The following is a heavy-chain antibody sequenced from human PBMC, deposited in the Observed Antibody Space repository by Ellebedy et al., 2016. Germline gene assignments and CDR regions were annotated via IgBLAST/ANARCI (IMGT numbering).Heavy chain of an antibody. CDR3: ARLEMATYDNI. V-gene: IGHV4-59*12. Sequence: SETLSLTCTVSGGSISGFYWTWIRQAPGKGLEWIGYVYYGGSTNYNPSLKSRVTLSLDTSKRQLSLKLASVTAADTAMYYCARLEMATYDNIWGRGILVTVSS. CDR2: VYYGGST. J-gene: IGHJ4*01. D-gene: IGHD5-24*01. CDR1: GGSISGFY.